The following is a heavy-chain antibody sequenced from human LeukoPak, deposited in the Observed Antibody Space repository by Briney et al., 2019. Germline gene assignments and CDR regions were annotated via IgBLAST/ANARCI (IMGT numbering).Heavy chain of an antibody. CDR2: LFYSGST. Sequence: SETLSLTCTVSGGSIRSSDYYWGWIRQPPGKGLEWIGSLFYSGSTYYNPSLKSRVTISADTSKNQFSLKLNSVTAADTAVYYCARRRGDFWSDYYAFDYWGQGTLVTISS. J-gene: IGHJ4*02. CDR3: ARRRGDFWSDYYAFDY. D-gene: IGHD3-3*01. CDR1: GGSIRSSDYY. V-gene: IGHV4-39*01.